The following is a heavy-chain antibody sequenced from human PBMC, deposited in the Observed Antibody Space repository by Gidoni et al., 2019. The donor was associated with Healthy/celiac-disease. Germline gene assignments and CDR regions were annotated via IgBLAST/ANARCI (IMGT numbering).Heavy chain of an antibody. J-gene: IGHJ6*02. CDR2: IYPGDSDT. V-gene: IGHV5-51*01. CDR3: ARHSRATLPYYYYYGMDV. D-gene: IGHD1-26*01. Sequence: EVQLVQSGAEVKKPGESLKISCKGSGYSFTSYWIGWVRQMPGKGLEWMGIIYPGDSDTRYSPSFQGQVTISADKSISTAYLQWSSLKASDTAMYYCARHSRATLPYYYYYGMDVWGQGTTVTVSS. CDR1: GYSFTSYW.